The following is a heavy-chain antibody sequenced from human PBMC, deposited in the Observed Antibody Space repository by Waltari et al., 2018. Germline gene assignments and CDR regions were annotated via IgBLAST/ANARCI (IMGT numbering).Heavy chain of an antibody. J-gene: IGHJ4*02. V-gene: IGHV3-53*01. CDR3: ARGGRIQLWLGRRDY. D-gene: IGHD5-18*01. Sequence: EVQLVESGGGLIQPGGSLRLSCAASGFTVSSNYMSWVRQAPGKWLEGVAVIDSGGSRYYAYSVQGRFTIARDNSENTLYLQMNSLRAEDTAVYYCARGGRIQLWLGRRDYWGQGTLVTVSS. CDR1: GFTVSSNY. CDR2: IDSGGSR.